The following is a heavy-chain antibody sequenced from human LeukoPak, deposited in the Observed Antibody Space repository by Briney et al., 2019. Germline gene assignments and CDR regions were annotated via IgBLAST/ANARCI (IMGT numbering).Heavy chain of an antibody. J-gene: IGHJ1*01. CDR2: ISDSGGNT. D-gene: IGHD7-27*01. V-gene: IGHV3-23*01. Sequence: QPGGSLRLSCAASRFAFSSYAMSWVRQAPGKGLEWVSCISDSGGNTFYADSVKGRFTISRDNSKNTLYLQMNSLRAEDTATYYCAKECANYPGEYFQYWGQGTLVTVSS. CDR1: RFAFSSYA. CDR3: AKECANYPGEYFQY.